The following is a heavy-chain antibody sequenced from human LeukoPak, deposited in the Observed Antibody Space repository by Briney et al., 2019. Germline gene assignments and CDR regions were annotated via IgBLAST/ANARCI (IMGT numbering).Heavy chain of an antibody. J-gene: IGHJ4*02. CDR2: ISASGYST. CDR3: ARDGGNSYYFDTRGYYYDY. Sequence: GGSLRLSCAASGFTFSSYAMSWVRQAPGKGLEWVSAISASGYSTYYADSVKGRFTISRDNAKNSLYLQMNSLRAEDTAVYYCARDGGNSYYFDTRGYYYDYWGQGTLVTVSS. V-gene: IGHV3-23*01. CDR1: GFTFSSYA. D-gene: IGHD3-22*01.